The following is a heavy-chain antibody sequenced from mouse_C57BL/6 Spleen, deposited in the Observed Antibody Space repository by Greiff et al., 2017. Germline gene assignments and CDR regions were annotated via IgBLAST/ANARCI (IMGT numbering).Heavy chain of an antibody. J-gene: IGHJ4*01. V-gene: IGHV5-17*01. D-gene: IGHD2-4*01. CDR3: ARYPPYDYDGVYAMDY. CDR1: GFTFSDYG. CDR2: ISSGSSTI. Sequence: EVKLVESGGGLVKPGGSLKLSCAASGFTFSDYGMHWVRQAPEKGLEWVAYISSGSSTIYYADTVKGRFTISRDNAKNTLFLQMTSLRSEDTAMYYCARYPPYDYDGVYAMDYWGQGTSVTVSS.